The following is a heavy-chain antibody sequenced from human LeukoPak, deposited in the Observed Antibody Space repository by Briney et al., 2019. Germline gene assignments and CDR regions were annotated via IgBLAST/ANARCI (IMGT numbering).Heavy chain of an antibody. V-gene: IGHV3-48*01. Sequence: GGSLRLSCAASGFTFSDYSMNWVRQAPGKGLEWVSYISNIGSSTYYADSVKGRFTISRDNAKNSLYLQMHSLRAEDTAVYYCARDQGGGTFDIWGQGTMVTVSS. D-gene: IGHD3-16*01. CDR2: ISNIGSST. J-gene: IGHJ3*02. CDR1: GFTFSDYS. CDR3: ARDQGGGTFDI.